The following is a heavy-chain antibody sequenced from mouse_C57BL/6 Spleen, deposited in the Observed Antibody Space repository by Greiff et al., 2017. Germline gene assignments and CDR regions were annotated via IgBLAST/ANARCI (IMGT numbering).Heavy chain of an antibody. CDR1: GYSITSGYY. J-gene: IGHJ1*03. CDR2: ISYDGSN. D-gene: IGHD2-4*01. Sequence: DVKLQESGPGLVKPSQSLSLTCSVTGYSITSGYYWNWIRQFPGNKLEWMGYISYDGSNNYNPSLKNRISITRDTSKNQFFLKLNSVTTEDTATYYCARADYDYDEVWYFDVWGTGTTVTVSS. CDR3: ARADYDYDEVWYFDV. V-gene: IGHV3-6*01.